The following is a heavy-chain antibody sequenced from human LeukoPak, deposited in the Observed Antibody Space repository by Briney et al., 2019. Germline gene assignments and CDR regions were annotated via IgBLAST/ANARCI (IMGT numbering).Heavy chain of an antibody. CDR2: ISSSGSTI. V-gene: IGHV3-11*04. CDR3: AKDMDSSRRWFDY. J-gene: IGHJ4*02. CDR1: GFTFSDYY. D-gene: IGHD6-13*01. Sequence: PGGSLRLSCAASGFTFSDYYMSWIRQAPGKGLEWVSYISSSGSTIYYADSVKGRFTISRDNSKNTLYLQMNSLRAEDTAVYYCAKDMDSSRRWFDYWGQGTLVTVSS.